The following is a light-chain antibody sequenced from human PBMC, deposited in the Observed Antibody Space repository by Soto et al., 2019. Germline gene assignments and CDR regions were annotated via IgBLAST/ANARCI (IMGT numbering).Light chain of an antibody. J-gene: IGLJ3*02. CDR3: CSYAGSLWV. CDR1: SSDVGGYNY. CDR2: DVS. V-gene: IGLV2-11*01. Sequence: QSALTQPRSVSGSPGQSVTISCTGTSSDVGGYNYVSWYQQHPGKAPKLMIYDVSKRPSGVPDRFSGSKSGNLASLTVSGLQAEDEVDYYCCSYAGSLWVFGGGTKLTVL.